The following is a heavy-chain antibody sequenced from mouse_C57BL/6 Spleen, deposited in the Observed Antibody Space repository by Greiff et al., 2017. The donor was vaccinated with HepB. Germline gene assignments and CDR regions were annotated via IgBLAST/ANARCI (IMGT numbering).Heavy chain of an antibody. J-gene: IGHJ2*01. CDR2: ISSGSSTI. V-gene: IGHV5-17*01. CDR1: GFTFSDYG. D-gene: IGHD2-1*01. CDR3: ARPGYYGNSFFDY. Sequence: VQLKESGGGLVKPGGSLKLSCAASGFTFSDYGMHWVRQAPEKGLEWVAYISSGSSTIYYADTVKGRFTISRDNAKNTLFLQMTSLRSEDTAMYYCARPGYYGNSFFDYWGQGTTLTVSS.